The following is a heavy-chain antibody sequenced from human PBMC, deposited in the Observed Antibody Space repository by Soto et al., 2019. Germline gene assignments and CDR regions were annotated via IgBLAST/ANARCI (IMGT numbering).Heavy chain of an antibody. J-gene: IGHJ3*02. CDR1: GFTFSSYD. CDR3: ARDGGSITMVRGVIERTHAFDI. V-gene: IGHV3-13*01. CDR2: IGTAGDT. Sequence: EVQLVESGGGLVQPGGSLRLSCAASGFTFSSYDMHWVRQATGKGLEWVSAIGTAGDTYYPGSVKGRFTISRENAKNSLYLQMNSLRAGDAAVYYCARDGGSITMVRGVIERTHAFDIWGQGTMVTVSS. D-gene: IGHD3-10*01.